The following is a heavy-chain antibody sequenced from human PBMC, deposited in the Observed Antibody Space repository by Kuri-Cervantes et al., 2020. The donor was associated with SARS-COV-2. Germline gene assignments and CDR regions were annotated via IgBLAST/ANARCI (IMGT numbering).Heavy chain of an antibody. CDR1: GYTFTSYY. J-gene: IGHJ6*03. CDR3: ARDRYSSSSPYYMDV. D-gene: IGHD6-6*01. Sequence: ASVKVSCKASGYTFTSYYMHWVRQAPGQGLEWMGIINPSGGSTSCAQKFQGRVTVTRDTSTSTVYMELSSLRSEDTAVYYCARDRYSSSSPYYMDVWGKGTTVTVSS. V-gene: IGHV1-46*03. CDR2: INPSGGST.